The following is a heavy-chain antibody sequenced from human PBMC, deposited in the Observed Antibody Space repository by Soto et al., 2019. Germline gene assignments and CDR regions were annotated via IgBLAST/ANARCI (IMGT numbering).Heavy chain of an antibody. CDR2: ISYDGSNK. D-gene: IGHD3-10*01. CDR1: GFTFSSYG. J-gene: IGHJ4*02. Sequence: QVQLVETGGGVVQPGRSLRLSCAASGFTFSSYGMHWVRQAPGKGLEWVAVISYDGSNKYYADSVKGRFTNSRDNSKNKLYLQMNSLRAEDTAVYYCAKDRSLVRGPMPYWGQGTLVTVSS. V-gene: IGHV3-30*18. CDR3: AKDRSLVRGPMPY.